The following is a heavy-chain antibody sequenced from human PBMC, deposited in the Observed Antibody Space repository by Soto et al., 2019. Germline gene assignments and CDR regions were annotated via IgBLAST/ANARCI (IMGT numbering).Heavy chain of an antibody. Sequence: QLQLQESGPGLVKPSETLSLTCTVSGGSISSGSYYWGWIRQPPGTGLEWIGSIFYSGTTYYKPSLKSRVTISVDTSKNQFSLRLSSVTAADTAVYYCARHLRPDGSGTYYNVGFDYWGQGTLVTVSS. CDR2: IFYSGTT. J-gene: IGHJ4*02. D-gene: IGHD3-10*01. CDR3: ARHLRPDGSGTYYNVGFDY. V-gene: IGHV4-39*01. CDR1: GGSISSGSYY.